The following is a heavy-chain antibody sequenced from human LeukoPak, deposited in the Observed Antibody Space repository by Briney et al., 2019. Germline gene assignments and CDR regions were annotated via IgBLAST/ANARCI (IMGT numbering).Heavy chain of an antibody. CDR3: AKEGFDY. J-gene: IGHJ4*02. Sequence: GGSLTLSCAASGFTFSSYGMHWVRQAPGKGLEWVAVISYDGSNKYYADSVKGRFTISRDNSKNTLYLQMNSLRAEDTAVYYCAKEGFDYWGQGTLVTVSS. V-gene: IGHV3-30*18. CDR1: GFTFSSYG. CDR2: ISYDGSNK.